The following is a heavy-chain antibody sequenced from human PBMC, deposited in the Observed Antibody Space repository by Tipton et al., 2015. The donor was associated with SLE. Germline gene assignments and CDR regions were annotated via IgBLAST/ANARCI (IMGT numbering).Heavy chain of an antibody. Sequence: AVSGSTFSSYWMTWVRQAPGRGPEWVANIKPDGTTEYYADSVKGRFTISRDNAQNSLYLDMNSLRAEDTALYYCAAAAMGHWGQGTLVTVSS. D-gene: IGHD2-2*01. J-gene: IGHJ4*02. CDR2: IKPDGTTE. CDR3: AAAAMGH. CDR1: GSTFSSYW. V-gene: IGHV3-7*01.